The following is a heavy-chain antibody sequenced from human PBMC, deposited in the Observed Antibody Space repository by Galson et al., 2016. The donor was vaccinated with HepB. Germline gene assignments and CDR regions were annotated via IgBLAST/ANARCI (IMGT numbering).Heavy chain of an antibody. J-gene: IGHJ4*02. CDR3: AKRHDILTGHHNFDY. CDR2: ITGGGSTT. CDR1: GFSFSTFA. V-gene: IGHV3-23*01. D-gene: IGHD3-9*01. Sequence: SLRLSCAASGFSFSTFAMSWVRQAPGKGLQWVSTITGGGSTTYYADSVKGRFTISRDNSKNTLHLQMNSLRAEDTAVYYFAKRHDILTGHHNFDYWGQGTLVTVSS.